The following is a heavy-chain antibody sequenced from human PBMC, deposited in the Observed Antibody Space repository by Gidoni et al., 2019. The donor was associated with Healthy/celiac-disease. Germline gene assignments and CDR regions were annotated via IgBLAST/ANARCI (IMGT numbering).Heavy chain of an antibody. J-gene: IGHJ6*02. V-gene: IGHV1-69*01. Sequence: QVQLVQSGAEVKKPGSSVKVSCKASGGTFSSYAISWVRQALGQGLEWMGGIIPIFGTANYAQKFQGRVTITADESTSTAYMELSSLRSEDTAVYYCARDFSGSYYDSSGPWSSYYYYYGMDVWGQGTTVTVSS. CDR2: IIPIFGTA. CDR1: GGTFSSYA. CDR3: ARDFSGSYYDSSGPWSSYYYYYGMDV. D-gene: IGHD3-22*01.